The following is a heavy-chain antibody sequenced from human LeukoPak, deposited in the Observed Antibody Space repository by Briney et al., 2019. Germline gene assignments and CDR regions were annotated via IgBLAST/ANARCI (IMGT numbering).Heavy chain of an antibody. CDR3: ARDRAVAGTSYYYYYMDV. D-gene: IGHD6-19*01. CDR2: IYTSGST. V-gene: IGHV4-61*02. CDR1: GYSISSGYY. Sequence: SETLSLTCTVSGYSISSGYYWSWIRQPAGKGLEWIGRIYTSGSTNYNPSLKSRVTISVDTSKNQFSLKLSSVTAADTAVYYCARDRAVAGTSYYYYYMDVWGKGTTVTISS. J-gene: IGHJ6*03.